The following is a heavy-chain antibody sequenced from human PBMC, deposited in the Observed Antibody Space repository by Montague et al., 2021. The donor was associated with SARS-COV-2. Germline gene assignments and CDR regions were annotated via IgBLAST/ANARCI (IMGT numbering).Heavy chain of an antibody. CDR3: ARDSGHGFDY. V-gene: IGHV3-74*03. CDR1: GFPFGDYW. Sequence: SLRLSCAASGFPFGDYWMHWVRQAPGKGLTWVSRISYDADSVTYADSVKGRFTISRDAANLYLQMHSLRAEDTAVYYCARDSGHGFDYWGQGTLVTVSS. D-gene: IGHD3-10*01. J-gene: IGHJ4*02. CDR2: ISYDADSV.